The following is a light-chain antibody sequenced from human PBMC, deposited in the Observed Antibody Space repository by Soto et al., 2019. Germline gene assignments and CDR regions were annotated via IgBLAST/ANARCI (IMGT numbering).Light chain of an antibody. V-gene: IGLV2-14*03. Sequence: QSALTQPASVSGSPGLSITISCAGTMRDIGAYNLVSWYQQHPGKAPQLIIYEVRNRPSGISFRFSGSKSGNTASLTISGLQAEDEADYYCSSFTSKSTLIFGGGTKLTVL. CDR2: EVR. CDR1: MRDIGAYNL. CDR3: SSFTSKSTLI. J-gene: IGLJ2*01.